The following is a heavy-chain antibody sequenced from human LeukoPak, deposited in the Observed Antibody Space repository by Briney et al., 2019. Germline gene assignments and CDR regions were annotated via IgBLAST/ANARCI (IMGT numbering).Heavy chain of an antibody. V-gene: IGHV1-8*01. CDR1: GYTFTSYD. J-gene: IGHJ6*02. CDR2: MNPNSGNT. Sequence: ASVKVSCKASGYTFTSYDINWVRQATGQGLEWMGWMNPNSGNTGYAQKFQGRVTMTRNTSISTAYMELSSLRSEDTAVYYCARARSRRIALSWLSYYYYGMDVWGQGTTVTVSS. CDR3: ARARSRRIALSWLSYYYYGMDV. D-gene: IGHD6-13*01.